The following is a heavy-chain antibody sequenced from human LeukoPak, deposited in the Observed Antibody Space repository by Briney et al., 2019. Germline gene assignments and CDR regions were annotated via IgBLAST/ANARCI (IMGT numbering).Heavy chain of an antibody. CDR2: IYYSGST. J-gene: IGHJ4*02. D-gene: IGHD4-17*01. CDR3: ARGVEAYYGDFHDY. V-gene: IGHV4-59*08. CDR1: GGSISSYY. Sequence: SETLSLTCTVSGGSISSYYWSWIRQPPGKGLEWIGYIYYSGSTNYNPSLKSRVTISVDTSENQFSLKLSSVTAADTAVYYCARGVEAYYGDFHDYWGQGTLVTVSS.